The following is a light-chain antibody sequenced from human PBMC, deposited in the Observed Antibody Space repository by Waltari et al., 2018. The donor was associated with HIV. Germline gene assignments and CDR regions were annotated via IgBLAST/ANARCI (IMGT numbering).Light chain of an antibody. Sequence: EIVLTQSPVTLSLSPGERATLSCRASQYISSHLAWYQQKPGQALRLIIYGASNRAAGIPARFSGSGSGTDFTLTITSLEPEDFAVYYCHQRRDWPPSVSFGGGTKVEIK. J-gene: IGKJ4*01. CDR1: QYISSH. V-gene: IGKV3-11*01. CDR2: GAS. CDR3: HQRRDWPPSVS.